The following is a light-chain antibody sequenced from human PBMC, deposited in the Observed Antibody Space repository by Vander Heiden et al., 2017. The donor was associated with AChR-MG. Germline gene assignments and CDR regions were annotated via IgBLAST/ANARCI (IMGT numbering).Light chain of an antibody. CDR2: DVF. V-gene: IGKV1-33*01. J-gene: IGKJ2*01. CDR3: QHYNNDPMYT. Sequence: DVQMTQSPSSLSASVGDRVTITCQASQDISDYLNWYQQKPGTAPRLLIYDVFNLQRGVPSRFSGSGSGTQFTLTISSLQPEDFATYYCQHYNNDPMYTFGQGTKLEIK. CDR1: QDISDY.